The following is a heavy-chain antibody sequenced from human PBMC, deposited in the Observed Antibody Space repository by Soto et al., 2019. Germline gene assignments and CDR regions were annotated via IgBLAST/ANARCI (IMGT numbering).Heavy chain of an antibody. CDR1: GGTFSSYA. CDR3: AGHYYDSSGYYSGEVYYYYGMDV. CDR2: IIPIFGTA. D-gene: IGHD3-22*01. V-gene: IGHV1-69*13. Sequence: SVKVSCKASGGTFSSYAISWVRQAPGQGLEWMGGIIPIFGTANYAQKFQGRVTITADESTSTAYMELSSLRSEDTAVYYCAGHYYDSSGYYSGEVYYYYGMDVWGQGTTVTVSS. J-gene: IGHJ6*02.